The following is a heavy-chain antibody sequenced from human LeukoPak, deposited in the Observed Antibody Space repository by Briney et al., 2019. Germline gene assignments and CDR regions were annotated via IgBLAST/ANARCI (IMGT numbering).Heavy chain of an antibody. CDR3: ARAPGYGAAYYFDY. CDR2: VSYDGSYK. J-gene: IGHJ4*02. D-gene: IGHD1-1*01. V-gene: IGHV3-30*19. CDR1: GFTFSTYG. Sequence: PGGSLRLSCAVSGFTFSTYGIHWVRRAPGKGLEWVAVVSYDGSYKYYADSVKGRFTISRDNSKNTLYLQMNSLRAEDTAVYYCARAPGYGAAYYFDYWGQGTLVTVSS.